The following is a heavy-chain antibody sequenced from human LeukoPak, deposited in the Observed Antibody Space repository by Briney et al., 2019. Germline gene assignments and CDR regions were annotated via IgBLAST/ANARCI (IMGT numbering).Heavy chain of an antibody. J-gene: IGHJ5*02. D-gene: IGHD2-15*01. CDR2: ISTSSSYI. CDR3: ARGADGVSSNSRGWFDP. V-gene: IGHV3-21*01. Sequence: GGTLRLSCAASGFTFNRYNMNWVRRAPGKGLEWVSSISTSSSYICYADSVRGRFTISRDNAKNSLYLQMNSLRAEDTAVYSCARGADGVSSNSRGWFDPWGQGTLVTVSS. CDR1: GFTFNRYN.